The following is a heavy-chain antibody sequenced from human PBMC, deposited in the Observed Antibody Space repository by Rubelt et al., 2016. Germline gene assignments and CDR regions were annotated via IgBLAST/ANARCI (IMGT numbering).Heavy chain of an antibody. V-gene: IGHV1-18*01. CDR3: ARRVTSGWHQNDC. CDR1: GYPFTTYG. D-gene: IGHD6-19*01. CDR2: ISVYNGHT. Sequence: QVQLVQSGAEVKRPGASVKVSCKASGYPFTTYGVTWVRQAPGQGLEWMGWISVYNGHTNYAQKLQGRVTMTTDTSTTTASMELKNLRSDDTAMYYCARRVTSGWHQNDCWGQGTRVTVSS. J-gene: IGHJ4*02.